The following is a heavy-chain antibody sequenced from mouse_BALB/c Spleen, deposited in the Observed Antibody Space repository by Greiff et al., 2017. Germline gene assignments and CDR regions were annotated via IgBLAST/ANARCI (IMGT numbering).Heavy chain of an antibody. CDR3: TIYDGYYVAY. D-gene: IGHD2-3*01. Sequence: EVKLMESGGGLVQPGGSMKLSCVASGFTFSNYWMNWVRQSPEKGLEWVAEIRLKSNNYATHYAESVKGRFTISRDDSKSSVYLQMNNLRAEDTGIYYCTIYDGYYVAYWGQGTLVTVSA. CDR1: GFTFSNYW. V-gene: IGHV6-6*02. J-gene: IGHJ3*01. CDR2: IRLKSNNYAT.